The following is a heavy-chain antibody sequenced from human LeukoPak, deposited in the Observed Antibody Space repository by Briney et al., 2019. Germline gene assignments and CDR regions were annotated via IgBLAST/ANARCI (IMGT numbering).Heavy chain of an antibody. Sequence: PSQTLSLTCTVSSGSISSGSYYWNWIRQPAGKGLEWIGRVDVSGTTDYNPSLKSRVTISVDKSKNQFSLKLSSVTAADTAVYYCARGFMITFKEHYFDYWGQGTLVTVSS. D-gene: IGHD3-16*01. V-gene: IGHV4-61*02. CDR2: VDVSGTT. CDR3: ARGFMITFKEHYFDY. J-gene: IGHJ4*02. CDR1: SGSISSGSYY.